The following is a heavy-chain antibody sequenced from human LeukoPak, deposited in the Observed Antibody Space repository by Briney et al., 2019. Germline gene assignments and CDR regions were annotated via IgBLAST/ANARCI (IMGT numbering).Heavy chain of an antibody. CDR1: GYTFTGYY. CDR2: INPNSGGT. J-gene: IGHJ4*02. Sequence: ASVKVSCKASGYTFTGYYMPWVRQAPGQGLEWMGRINPNSGGTNYAQKFQGRVTMTKDTSISTAYMELSRLRSDDTAVYYCARDLKQQLPTVAYWGQGTLVTVSS. D-gene: IGHD6-13*01. CDR3: ARDLKQQLPTVAY. V-gene: IGHV1-2*06.